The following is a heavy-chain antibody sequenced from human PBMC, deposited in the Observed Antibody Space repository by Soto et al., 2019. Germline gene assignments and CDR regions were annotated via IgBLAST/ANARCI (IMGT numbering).Heavy chain of an antibody. CDR2: IYATGTT. Sequence: SETLSLTCTVSGASISGFYWSWIRKSAGKGLEWIGRIYATGTTDYNPSLKSRVMMSVDTSRKQFSLKLRSVTAADTAVYYCVRDGTKTLRDWFDPWGQGISVTVSS. D-gene: IGHD1-1*01. J-gene: IGHJ5*02. CDR3: VRDGTKTLRDWFDP. V-gene: IGHV4-4*07. CDR1: GASISGFY.